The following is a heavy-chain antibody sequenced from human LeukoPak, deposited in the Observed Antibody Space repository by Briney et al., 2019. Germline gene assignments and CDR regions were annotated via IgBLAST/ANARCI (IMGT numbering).Heavy chain of an antibody. CDR3: TRDSGTYNWFDP. J-gene: IGHJ5*02. D-gene: IGHD1-26*01. V-gene: IGHV3-73*01. CDR1: GFTFSGSA. Sequence: GGSLKLSCAASGFTFSGSAIHWVRQSSGKGLEWVGQIDKKDKGYATATAYAASVKGRFTISRDDSINTVYLQMKSLKTEDTALYYCTRDSGTYNWFDPWGQGTLVTVSS. CDR2: IDKKDKGYATAT.